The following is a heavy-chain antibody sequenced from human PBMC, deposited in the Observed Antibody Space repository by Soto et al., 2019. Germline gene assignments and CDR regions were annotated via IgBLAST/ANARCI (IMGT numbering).Heavy chain of an antibody. CDR3: ARESRSSRYDSSGYSQFWFFDL. CDR2: IYQSGST. J-gene: IGHJ2*01. V-gene: IGHV4-30-2*01. CDR1: GGSISSGGYS. D-gene: IGHD3-22*01. Sequence: SETLSLTCAVSGGSISSGGYSWSWIRQPPGKGLEWIGYIYQSGSTYYNPSLKSRVTISVDWSKNQLALELSSVTAADTAVYYCARESRSSRYDSSGYSQFWFFDLWGRGTLVTVSS.